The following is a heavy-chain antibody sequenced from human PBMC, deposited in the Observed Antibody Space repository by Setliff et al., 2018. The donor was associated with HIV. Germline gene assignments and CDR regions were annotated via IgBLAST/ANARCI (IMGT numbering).Heavy chain of an antibody. D-gene: IGHD3-22*01. CDR1: GFTFSSYW. CDR2: INSDGSNT. V-gene: IGHV3-74*01. Sequence: GGSLRLSCAASGFTFSSYWMHWVRQAPGKGLVWVSRINSDGSNTDYADSVKGRFTISRDNAKNTLYLQMNSLRAEDTAVYYCARDYDSSGYVGYWGQGTPVTVSS. CDR3: ARDYDSSGYVGY. J-gene: IGHJ4*02.